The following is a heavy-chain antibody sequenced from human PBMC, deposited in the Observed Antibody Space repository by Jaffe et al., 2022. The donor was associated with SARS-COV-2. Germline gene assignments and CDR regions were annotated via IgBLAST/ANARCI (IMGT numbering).Heavy chain of an antibody. CDR1: GFTFSSYS. Sequence: EVQLVESGGGLVKPGGSLRLSCAASGFTFSSYSMNWVRQAPGKGLEWVSSISSSSSYIYYADSVKGRFTISRDNAKNSLYLQMNSLRAEDTAVYYCASHPDTDGHYGMDVWGQGTTVTVSS. J-gene: IGHJ6*02. CDR2: ISSSSSYI. CDR3: ASHPDTDGHYGMDV. D-gene: IGHD5-18*01. V-gene: IGHV3-21*01.